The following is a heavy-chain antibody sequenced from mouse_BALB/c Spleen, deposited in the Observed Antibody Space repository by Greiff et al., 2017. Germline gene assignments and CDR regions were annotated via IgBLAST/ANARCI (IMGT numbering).Heavy chain of an antibody. V-gene: IGHV2-6-7*01. CDR1: GFSLTGYG. D-gene: IGHD1-2*01. Sequence: QVQLKESGPGLVAPSQSLSITCTVSGFSLTGYGVNWVRQPPGKGLEWLGMIWGDGSTDYNSALKSRLSISKDNSKSQVFLKMNSLQTDDTARYYCARGNPITYYAMDYWGQGTSVTVSS. CDR3: ARGNPITYYAMDY. J-gene: IGHJ4*01. CDR2: IWGDGST.